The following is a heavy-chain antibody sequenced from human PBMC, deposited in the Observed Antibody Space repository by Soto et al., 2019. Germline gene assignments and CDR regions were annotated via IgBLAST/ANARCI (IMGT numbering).Heavy chain of an antibody. CDR3: AKDLMRGSGTYYNHYYYGMDV. V-gene: IGHV3-30*18. CDR1: GFTFSNYG. CDR2: ISYDGSNK. D-gene: IGHD3-10*01. J-gene: IGHJ6*02. Sequence: PGGSLRLSCAASGFTFSNYGMHWVRQAPGKGLEWVAVISYDGSNKYYADSVRGRFTISRDNSKNTVYLQMNSLRAEDTAVYYCAKDLMRGSGTYYNHYYYGMDVWGQGTTVTVSS.